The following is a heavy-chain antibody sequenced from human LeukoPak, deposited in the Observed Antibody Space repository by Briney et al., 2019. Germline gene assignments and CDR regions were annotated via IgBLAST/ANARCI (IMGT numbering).Heavy chain of an antibody. CDR3: ARKRSFDL. CDR2: IYYSESA. V-gene: IGHV4-59*02. Sequence: PSGTLSLTCTVSGDSVSNYYWSWIRQPPGKRLEWIGCIYYSESATYNPSLKSRVTISLDTSKNQFFLKLSSVTAADTAVYYCARKRSFDLWGQGTLVTVSS. D-gene: IGHD3-9*01. CDR1: GDSVSNYY. J-gene: IGHJ4*02.